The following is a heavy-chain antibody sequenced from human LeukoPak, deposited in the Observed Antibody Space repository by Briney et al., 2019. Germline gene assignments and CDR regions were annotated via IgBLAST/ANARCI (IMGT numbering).Heavy chain of an antibody. CDR3: ARSQGTYYYDSSGFDY. D-gene: IGHD3-22*01. CDR2: ISYDGSNK. J-gene: IGHJ4*02. CDR1: GFTFSSYA. V-gene: IGHV3-30-3*01. Sequence: GGTLRLSCAASGFTFSSYAMHWVRQAPGKGLEWVAVISYDGSNKYYADSVKGRFTISRDNSKNTLYLQMNSLRAEDTAVYYCARSQGTYYYDSSGFDYWGQGTLVTVSS.